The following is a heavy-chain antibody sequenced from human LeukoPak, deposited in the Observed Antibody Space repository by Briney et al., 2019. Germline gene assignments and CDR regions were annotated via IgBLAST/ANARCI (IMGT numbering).Heavy chain of an antibody. CDR1: RFTFTSYS. Sequence: PGGSLRLSCAASRFTFTSYSMNWVRQAPGKGLEWVSSISSSSSYIYYADSVKGRFTISRDNAKNSLYLQMNSLRAEDTAVYYCARDSGIGYSGSQGAPLDYWGQGTLVTVSS. V-gene: IGHV3-21*01. D-gene: IGHD1-26*01. CDR3: ARDSGIGYSGSQGAPLDY. CDR2: ISSSSSYI. J-gene: IGHJ4*02.